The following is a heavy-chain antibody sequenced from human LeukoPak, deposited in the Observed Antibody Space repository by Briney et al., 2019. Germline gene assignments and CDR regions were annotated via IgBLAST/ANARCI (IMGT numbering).Heavy chain of an antibody. CDR1: GFTFSSYW. CDR3: ARYYYNNDGYSEDAFDI. J-gene: IGHJ3*02. D-gene: IGHD3-22*01. Sequence: GRSLRLFCAASGFTFSSYWMTWVRQAPGKGLEWVVNITEDGSEKNYSESTKARFPISKDNAKNSLYLQMNSLRAEDTAIYYCARYYYNNDGYSEDAFDIWGRGTMVTVSS. CDR2: ITEDGSEK. V-gene: IGHV3-7*01.